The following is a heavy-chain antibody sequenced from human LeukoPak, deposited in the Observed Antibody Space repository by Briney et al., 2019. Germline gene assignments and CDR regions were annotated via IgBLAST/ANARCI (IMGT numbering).Heavy chain of an antibody. CDR1: GGSFSGYY. Sequence: SETLSLTCAVYGGSFSGYYWSWIRQPPGKGLEWIGEINHSGSTNYNPSLKSRVTISVDTSKNQFSLKLSSMTAADTAVYYCARGDYSSGWYPRGTPIWGQGTMVTVSS. D-gene: IGHD6-19*01. J-gene: IGHJ3*02. V-gene: IGHV4-34*01. CDR3: ARGDYSSGWYPRGTPI. CDR2: INHSGST.